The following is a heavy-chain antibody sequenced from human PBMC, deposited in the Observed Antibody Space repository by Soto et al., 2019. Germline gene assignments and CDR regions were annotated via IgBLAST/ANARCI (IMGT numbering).Heavy chain of an antibody. CDR1: GFTFSDYY. J-gene: IGHJ4*02. Sequence: EVQLVESGGGLVQPGGSLRLSCAASGFTFSDYYMDWVRQLPGKGLEWVGRTRNKANSYTSEYAPSVKGRFTISRHDSEDSMFLQLNSLKTEDTAVYYCARDTWGSYDFWGQGALVTVSS. CDR2: TRNKANSYTS. V-gene: IGHV3-72*01. CDR3: ARDTWGSYDF. D-gene: IGHD1-26*01.